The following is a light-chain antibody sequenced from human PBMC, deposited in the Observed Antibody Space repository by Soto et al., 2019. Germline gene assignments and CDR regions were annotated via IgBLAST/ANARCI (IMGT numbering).Light chain of an antibody. CDR1: QSISSW. J-gene: IGKJ4*02. CDR3: QQYNSYSPVT. CDR2: DAS. V-gene: IGKV1-5*01. Sequence: DIQMTQSPSTLSASVGDRVTITCRASQSISSWLAWYQQKPGKAPKLLIYDASSLESGVPSRFSGSGSCTEFILIISSMQPDDFAAYYYQQYNSYSPVTFGGGTKVEIK.